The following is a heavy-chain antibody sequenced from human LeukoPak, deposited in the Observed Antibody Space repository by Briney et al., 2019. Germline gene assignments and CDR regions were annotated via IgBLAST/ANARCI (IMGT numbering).Heavy chain of an antibody. CDR1: GVSISSYY. V-gene: IGHV4-59*01. J-gene: IGHJ3*02. Sequence: NPSETLCLTCTVSGVSISSYYWSWIRQPPGKGLEWIGYIYYSGSTNYNPSLKSRVTISVDTSKNLFSLKLSSVTAADTALYYCASLPSDSRGHRLGAFDIWGQGTMVTVSS. D-gene: IGHD3-22*01. CDR3: ASLPSDSRGHRLGAFDI. CDR2: IYYSGST.